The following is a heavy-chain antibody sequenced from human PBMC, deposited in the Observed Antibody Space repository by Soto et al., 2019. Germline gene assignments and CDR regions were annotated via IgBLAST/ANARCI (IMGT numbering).Heavy chain of an antibody. CDR1: GGSISSGGYY. D-gene: IGHD3-10*01. CDR2: IYYSGST. Sequence: SETLSLTCTVSGGSISSGGYYWSWIRQHPGKGLEWIGYIYYSGSTYYNPSLKSRVTISVDTSKNQFSLKLSSVTAADTAVYYCARGVTLVRGVIHTPYFDYWVQGALVTVSS. J-gene: IGHJ4*02. V-gene: IGHV4-31*03. CDR3: ARGVTLVRGVIHTPYFDY.